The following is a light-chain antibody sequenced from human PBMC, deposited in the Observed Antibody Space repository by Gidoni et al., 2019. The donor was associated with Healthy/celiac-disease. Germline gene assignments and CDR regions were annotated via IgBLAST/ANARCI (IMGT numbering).Light chain of an antibody. J-gene: IGKJ4*01. Sequence: EIVLTQSPGTLSLSPGERATHSCRASQSVSSSYLAWYQQKPGQAPRLLIYGASSSATGLPDRFSGSGSGTDFTLTISRLEPEDFAVYDCQQYGSSPRGLTFGGGTKVEIK. V-gene: IGKV3-20*01. CDR1: QSVSSSY. CDR2: GAS. CDR3: QQYGSSPRGLT.